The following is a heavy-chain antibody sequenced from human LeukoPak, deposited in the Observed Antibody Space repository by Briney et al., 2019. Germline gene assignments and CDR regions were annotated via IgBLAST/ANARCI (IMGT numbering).Heavy chain of an antibody. D-gene: IGHD3-16*02. V-gene: IGHV4-34*01. CDR1: GGSFSGYY. Sequence: SETLSLTCAVYGGSFSGYYWSWIRQPPGKGLEWIGEINHSGSTNYNPSLKSRVTISVDTSKNQFSLKLSSVTAADTAVYYCARGRVYDYVLGSYRRPYYFDYWGQGTLVTVSS. J-gene: IGHJ4*02. CDR3: ARGRVYDYVLGSYRRPYYFDY. CDR2: INHSGST.